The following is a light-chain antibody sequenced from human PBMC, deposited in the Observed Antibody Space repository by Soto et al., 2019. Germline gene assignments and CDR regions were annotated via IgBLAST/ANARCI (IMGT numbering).Light chain of an antibody. CDR2: KAS. CDR3: QQYDSYPVT. CDR1: QQSINS. Sequence: DIQMTQSPSLSASVGDNLLTTSRPSQQSINSLPWYQQKPGKAPKILIYKASFLESEVPSRFSGSGSGTEFTLSISSLQPEDFATYYCQQYDSYPVTFGGGTRVEVK. V-gene: IGKV1-5*03. J-gene: IGKJ4*01.